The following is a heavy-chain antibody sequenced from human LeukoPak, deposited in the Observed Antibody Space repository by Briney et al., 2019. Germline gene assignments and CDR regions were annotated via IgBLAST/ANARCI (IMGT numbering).Heavy chain of an antibody. CDR1: GFTVSSNY. CDR2: IYSGGST. D-gene: IGHD5-24*01. J-gene: IGHJ4*02. CDR3: ARTTGYKGSGRDY. V-gene: IGHV3-53*05. Sequence: PGGSLRLSCAASGFTVSSNYMSWVRQAPGKGLEWVSVIYSGGSTYYADSVKGRFTISRDNSKNTLYLQMSSLRSEDTAVYYCARTTGYKGSGRDYWGQGTLVTVSS.